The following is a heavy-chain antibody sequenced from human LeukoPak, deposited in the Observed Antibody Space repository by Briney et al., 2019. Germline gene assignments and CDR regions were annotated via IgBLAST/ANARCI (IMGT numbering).Heavy chain of an antibody. CDR1: GGSISSYY. CDR3: AGHHPRNTVDF. D-gene: IGHD2/OR15-2a*01. V-gene: IGHV4-59*08. J-gene: IGHJ4*02. CDR2: ISDIGSI. Sequence: SETLSLTCTVSGGSISSYYWSWIRQPPGEGLEWIAYISDIGSINYNPSLKSRVTISLDTSKNQFSLKLSSVTAADTAVYYCAGHHPRNTVDFWGQGTLVTVSS.